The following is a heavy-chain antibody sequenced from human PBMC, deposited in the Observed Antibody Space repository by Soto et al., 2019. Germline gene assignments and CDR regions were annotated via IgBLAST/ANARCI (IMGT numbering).Heavy chain of an antibody. CDR2: IDAAGAT. V-gene: IGHV3-13*01. Sequence: GGSLRLSCAASGFTFSDFDMHWVRQTPGRGLESVSAIDAAGATYYPGSLKGRFAISRENAKNSLYLQINSLRAEDTAVYYCAREERDCTNGICPFAYWGQGTLVTVSS. D-gene: IGHD2-8*01. J-gene: IGHJ4*02. CDR3: AREERDCTNGICPFAY. CDR1: GFTFSDFD.